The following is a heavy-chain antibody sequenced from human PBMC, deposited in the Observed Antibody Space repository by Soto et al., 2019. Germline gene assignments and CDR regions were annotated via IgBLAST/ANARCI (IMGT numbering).Heavy chain of an antibody. Sequence: SVKLSCKASGFTFTSSALQWVQQARRQRLEWIGWIVVGSGNTNYAQKFQERVTITRDMSTSTAYMELSSLRSEDTAVYYCAPGEQQLVHYSYYGMDVWGQGTTVTV. V-gene: IGHV1-58*01. D-gene: IGHD6-13*01. CDR1: GFTFTSSA. CDR2: IVVGSGNT. J-gene: IGHJ6*02. CDR3: APGEQQLVHYSYYGMDV.